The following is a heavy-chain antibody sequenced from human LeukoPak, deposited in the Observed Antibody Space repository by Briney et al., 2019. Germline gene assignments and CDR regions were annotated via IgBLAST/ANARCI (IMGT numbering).Heavy chain of an antibody. V-gene: IGHV3-15*07. CDR2: IKSKTAGGTT. J-gene: IGHJ4*02. CDR3: SQGSGQYYDY. D-gene: IGHD2-15*01. CDR1: GLTLSNVW. Sequence: GGSLTLSCAVSGLTLSNVWMNWVRQAPGKGLEWVGRIKSKTAGGTTDFAAPVKGRFTISRDDSKNTLYLQMNSLTSEDTGVYYCSQGSGQYYDYWGQGTLVTVSS.